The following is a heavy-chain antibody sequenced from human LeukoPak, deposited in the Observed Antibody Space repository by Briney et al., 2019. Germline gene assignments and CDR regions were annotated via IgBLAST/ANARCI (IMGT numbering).Heavy chain of an antibody. CDR1: GDSVSSNTAT. J-gene: IGHJ6*03. D-gene: IGHD2-15*01. V-gene: IGHV6-1*01. Sequence: SQTLSLTCAISGDSVSSNTATWNWFRQSPSRGLEWLGRMYYRSKYYNDYAVSVKSRITISPDTSKNQFSLQQNSVTPEDTAVYYCVKGGYAYYYYMDVWGKGTTVTVSS. CDR2: MYYRSKYYN. CDR3: VKGGYAYYYYMDV.